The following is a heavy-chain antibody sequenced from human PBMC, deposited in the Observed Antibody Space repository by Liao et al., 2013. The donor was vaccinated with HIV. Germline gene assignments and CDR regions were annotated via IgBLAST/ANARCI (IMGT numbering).Heavy chain of an antibody. J-gene: IGHJ3*02. CDR1: GGSISSGDYY. CDR3: ARPAFYGAQAFDI. Sequence: QVQLQESGPGLVKPSQTLSLTCTVSGGSISSGDYYWSWIRQPPGKGLEWIGYIYYSGSTHYNPSLKSRVTISVDTSKNQFSLKLSSVTAADTAMYYCARPAFYGAQAFDIWAQGTMVTVSS. CDR2: IYYSGST. V-gene: IGHV4-30-4*08. D-gene: IGHD4-17*01.